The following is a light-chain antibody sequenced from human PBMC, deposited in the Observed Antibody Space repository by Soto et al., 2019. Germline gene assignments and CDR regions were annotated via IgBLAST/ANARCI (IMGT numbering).Light chain of an antibody. CDR3: AAWDDSLNGSWV. CDR2: TNN. Sequence: QSVLTQPPSASGTPGQRVTISCSGSSSNIGTNPVSWYQQFPGTAPKLLIYTNNQRPSGVPDRFSGSKSGTSASLAISGLQSEDEADYYCAAWDDSLNGSWVFGGGTKLTVL. V-gene: IGLV1-44*01. J-gene: IGLJ3*02. CDR1: SSNIGTNP.